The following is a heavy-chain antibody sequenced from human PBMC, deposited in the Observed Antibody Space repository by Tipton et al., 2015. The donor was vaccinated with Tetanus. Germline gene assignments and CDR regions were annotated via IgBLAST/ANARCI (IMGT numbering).Heavy chain of an antibody. V-gene: IGHV3-53*01. Sequence: SLRLSCAASGFTVSSYQMTWVRQAPGKGLEWVSVIYSDGSTYYADSVKGRFTISRDNLKNTLSLQMNSLRAEDTAVYYCARGLGVDYWGQGTPVTVSS. CDR1: GFTVSSYQ. CDR2: IYSDGST. CDR3: ARGLGVDY. J-gene: IGHJ4*02. D-gene: IGHD7-27*01.